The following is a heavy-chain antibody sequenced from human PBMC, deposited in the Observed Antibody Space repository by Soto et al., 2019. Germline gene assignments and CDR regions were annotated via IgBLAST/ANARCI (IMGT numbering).Heavy chain of an antibody. CDR3: ARVFSSSWHRYFDY. J-gene: IGHJ4*02. V-gene: IGHV3-66*01. CDR1: GFTVSSNY. Sequence: GGSLRLSCAASGFTVSSNYMSWVRQAPGKGLEWVSVIYSGGSTYYADSVKGRFTISRDNSKNTLYLQMNSLRAEDTAVYYCARVFSSSWHRYFDYWGQGTLVTVSS. D-gene: IGHD6-13*01. CDR2: IYSGGST.